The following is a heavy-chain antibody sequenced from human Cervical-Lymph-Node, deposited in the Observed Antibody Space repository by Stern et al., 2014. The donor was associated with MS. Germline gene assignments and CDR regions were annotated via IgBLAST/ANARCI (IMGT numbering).Heavy chain of an antibody. CDR1: GYTFTNYA. CDR3: ARRSDYDY. V-gene: IGHV1-3*04. Sequence: QVQLGQSGAEVKKPGASVKVSCKASGYTFTNYAIHWVRQAPGQRLEWMGWIDTGNGETKYSQKVQGRVTITRDTSASTAYMELSSLRSEDTAIYYCARRSDYDYWGQGTLVTVSS. CDR2: IDTGNGET. J-gene: IGHJ4*02.